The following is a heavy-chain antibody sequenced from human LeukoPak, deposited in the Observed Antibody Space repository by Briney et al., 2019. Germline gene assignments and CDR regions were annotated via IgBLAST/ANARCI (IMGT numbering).Heavy chain of an antibody. CDR3: AKDGGITMVRGVLDY. CDR1: GFTFSSYA. J-gene: IGHJ4*02. CDR2: ISGSGGST. D-gene: IGHD3-10*01. Sequence: AGSLRLSCAASGFTFSSYAMSWVRQAPGKGLEWVSAISGSGGSTYYADSVKGRFTISRDNSKNTLYLQMNSLRAEDTAVYYCAKDGGITMVRGVLDYWGQGTLVTVSS. V-gene: IGHV3-23*01.